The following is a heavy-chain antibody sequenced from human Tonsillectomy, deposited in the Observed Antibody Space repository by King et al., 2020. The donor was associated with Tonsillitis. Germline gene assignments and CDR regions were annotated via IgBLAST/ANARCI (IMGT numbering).Heavy chain of an antibody. CDR3: ARGFYDSSGYYYAADDY. CDR2: INSDGSST. J-gene: IGHJ4*02. CDR1: GFTFSSYW. D-gene: IGHD3-22*01. V-gene: IGHV3-74*01. Sequence: VQLVESGGGLVQPGGSLRLSCAASGFTFSSYWMHWVRHAPGKGLVWVSRINSDGSSTSYADYVKGRFTISRDNAKNTLYLQMNSLRAEDTAVYYCARGFYDSSGYYYAADDYWGQGTLVTVCS.